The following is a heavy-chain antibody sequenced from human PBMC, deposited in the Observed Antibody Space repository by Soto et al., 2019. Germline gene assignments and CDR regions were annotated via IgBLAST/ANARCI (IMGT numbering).Heavy chain of an antibody. CDR3: ARDNYGSGSYHWG. J-gene: IGHJ4*02. CDR1: GFTFSSYA. D-gene: IGHD3-10*01. V-gene: IGHV3-30-3*01. CDR2: ISYDGSNK. Sequence: QVQLVESGGGVVQPGRSLRLSCAASGFTFSSYAMHWVRQAPGKGLEWVAVISYDGSNKYYADSVKGRFTISRDNSKNTLYLRMNSLRAEDTAVYYCARDNYGSGSYHWGWGQGTLVTVSS.